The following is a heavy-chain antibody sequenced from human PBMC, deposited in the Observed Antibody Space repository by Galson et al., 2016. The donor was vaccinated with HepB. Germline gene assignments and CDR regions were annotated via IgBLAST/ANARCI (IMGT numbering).Heavy chain of an antibody. D-gene: IGHD2-2*01. J-gene: IGHJ6*02. CDR1: GFTFSDYD. CDR2: IGSTGDT. CDR3: AREVRKNGMDV. Sequence: SLRLSCAASGFTFSDYDMHWVRQVTGKGLEWVSAIGSTGDTYYLDSVKGRFTISRENAKNSFYLQMNSLRAGDTAVYYCAREVRKNGMDVWGQGTTVTVSS. V-gene: IGHV3-13*01.